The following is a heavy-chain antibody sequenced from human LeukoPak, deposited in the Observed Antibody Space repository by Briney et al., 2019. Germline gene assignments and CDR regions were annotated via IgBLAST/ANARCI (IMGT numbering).Heavy chain of an antibody. J-gene: IGHJ6*02. Sequence: GASVKVSCKASGYTFTGYYMHWVRQAPGQGLEWLGWINPNSGGTNYARKFQGRVTMTRDTSISTAYVELSRLRSDDTAVYYCARVPAADPGYYGMDVWGQGTTVTVSS. CDR2: INPNSGGT. D-gene: IGHD6-13*01. V-gene: IGHV1-2*02. CDR1: GYTFTGYY. CDR3: ARVPAADPGYYGMDV.